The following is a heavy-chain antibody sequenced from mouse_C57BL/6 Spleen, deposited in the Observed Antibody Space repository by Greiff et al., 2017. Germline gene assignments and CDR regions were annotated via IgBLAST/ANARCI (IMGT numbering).Heavy chain of an antibody. CDR3: AKEDAMDY. Sequence: QVQLQQPGAELVKPGASVKMSCKASGYTFTSYWITWVKQRPGQGLEWIGDIYPGSGSTNYNEKFKSKATLTVDKSSSTAYMQLSSLTSEDSAVYYCAKEDAMDYWGQGTSVTVSS. CDR2: IYPGSGST. V-gene: IGHV1-55*01. CDR1: GYTFTSYW. J-gene: IGHJ4*01.